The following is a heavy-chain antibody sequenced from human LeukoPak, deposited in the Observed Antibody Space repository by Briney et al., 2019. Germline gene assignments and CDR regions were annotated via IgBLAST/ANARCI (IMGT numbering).Heavy chain of an antibody. CDR3: ARGSNDFWSGIYGMDV. J-gene: IGHJ6*02. Sequence: PSQTLSLTCTVSGGSISSGGYYWRWIRQHPGKGLEWIGYIYYSGSTYYNPSLKSRVTISVDTSKNQFSLKLSSVTAADTAVYYCARGSNDFWSGIYGMDVWGQGTTVTVSS. CDR1: GGSISSGGYY. V-gene: IGHV4-31*03. D-gene: IGHD3-3*01. CDR2: IYYSGST.